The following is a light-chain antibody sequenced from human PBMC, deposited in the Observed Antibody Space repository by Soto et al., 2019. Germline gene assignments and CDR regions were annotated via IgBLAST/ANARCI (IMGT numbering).Light chain of an antibody. CDR2: EGS. J-gene: IGLJ2*01. CDR3: FSYAGTTNVA. CDR1: SSDVGSYDL. Sequence: QSVLTQPASVSGSPGQSITIPCTGTSSDVGSYDLVSWYQQHPGKAPKLMIYEGSQRPSGVSNRFSGSKSDNTASLTIFGLQADDEADYYCFSYAGTTNVAFGTGTKLTVL. V-gene: IGLV2-23*01.